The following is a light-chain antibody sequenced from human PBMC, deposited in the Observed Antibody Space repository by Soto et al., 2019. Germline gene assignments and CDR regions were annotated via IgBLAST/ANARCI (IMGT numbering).Light chain of an antibody. CDR2: PPS. CDR3: QQSYSILLT. V-gene: IGKV1-39*01. Sequence: DIQLTQSPSSLSASVGDRVTITCRASQRINTYMNWYQHKPGKAPNLLIFPPSTLQSGVPSRFSGSGSGTDFTLIISSLQPEDFATYYCQQSYSILLTFGGGTKVDIK. CDR1: QRINTY. J-gene: IGKJ4*01.